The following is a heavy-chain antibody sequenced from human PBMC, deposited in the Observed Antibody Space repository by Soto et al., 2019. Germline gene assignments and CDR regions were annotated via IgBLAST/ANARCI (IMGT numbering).Heavy chain of an antibody. Sequence: PSETLSLTCTVSGGSISSVYYYWGWIRQPPGEGLEWIGSIFYSGTTYYNPSLKSRVTISVATSMNQFSLKLTSVTAADTAVYYCARQGFIFYYPPGSEARHNWFDPWGQGTLVTVSS. CDR1: GGSISSVYYY. CDR2: IFYSGTT. J-gene: IGHJ5*02. CDR3: ARQGFIFYYPPGSEARHNWFDP. V-gene: IGHV4-39*01. D-gene: IGHD3-10*01.